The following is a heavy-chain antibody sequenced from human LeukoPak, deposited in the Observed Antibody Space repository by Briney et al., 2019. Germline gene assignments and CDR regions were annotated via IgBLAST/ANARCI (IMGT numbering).Heavy chain of an antibody. CDR1: GGSISSSSYY. CDR2: IYYSGST. V-gene: IGHV4-39*01. CDR3: ARRWSSSSSGESFDP. D-gene: IGHD6-6*01. J-gene: IGHJ5*02. Sequence: SETLSLTCTVSGGSISSSSYYWGWIRQPPGKGLEWIGSIYYSGSTYYNPSLKSRVTISVDTSKNQFSLKLSSVTAADTAVYYCARRWSSSSSGESFDPWGQGTLVTVSS.